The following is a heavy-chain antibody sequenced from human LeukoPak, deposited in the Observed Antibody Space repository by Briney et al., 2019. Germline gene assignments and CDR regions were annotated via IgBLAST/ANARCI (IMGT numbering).Heavy chain of an antibody. CDR2: IYTSGST. D-gene: IGHD5-12*01. CDR3: AREYSGYDLGDRYFDY. V-gene: IGHV4-61*02. CDR1: GGSISSGSYY. J-gene: IGHJ4*02. Sequence: SETLSLTSTVSGGSISSGSYYWRWIQQPAGKGLEWIGRIYTSGSTNYNPSLKSRVTISVDTSKNQFSLKLSSVTAADTAVYYCAREYSGYDLGDRYFDYWGQGTLVTVSS.